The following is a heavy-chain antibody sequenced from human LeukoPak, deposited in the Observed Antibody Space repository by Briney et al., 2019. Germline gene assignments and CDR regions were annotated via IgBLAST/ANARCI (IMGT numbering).Heavy chain of an antibody. V-gene: IGHV4-59*08. CDR2: IYYSGTT. J-gene: IGHJ4*02. D-gene: IGHD6-19*01. Sequence: SETLSLTCSVSGSSITSYYWSWIRQPPGKGPEWIGYIYYSGTTNYNSSLKSRVTISIDTSKNQFSLKLSSVTAADTAVYYCARQGIRAQWLVHFDYWGQGILVTVSS. CDR3: ARQGIRAQWLVHFDY. CDR1: GSSITSYY.